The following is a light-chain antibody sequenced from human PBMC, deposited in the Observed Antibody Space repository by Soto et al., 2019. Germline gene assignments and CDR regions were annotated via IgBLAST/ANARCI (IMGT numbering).Light chain of an antibody. V-gene: IGKV1-27*01. Sequence: DIQMTQSPSSLSASVGDRVTVTCRASQGISIYLAWYQQRPGKAPKLLMYAASTLQSGVPSRFSGSGSGTDFTLTITSLQPEDVATYYCQNYNRAPYSFGQGTKLEIK. CDR1: QGISIY. CDR3: QNYNRAPYS. J-gene: IGKJ2*01. CDR2: AAS.